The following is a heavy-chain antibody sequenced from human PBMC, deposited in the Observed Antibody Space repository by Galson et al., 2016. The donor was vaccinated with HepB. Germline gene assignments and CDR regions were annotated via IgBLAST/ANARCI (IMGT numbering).Heavy chain of an antibody. D-gene: IGHD3-10*01. CDR3: ARQGGLQWFGEFGAFDL. V-gene: IGHV4-39*01. J-gene: IGHJ3*01. CDR1: NDSITSSSFY. Sequence: SETLSLTCAVSNDSITSSSFYWGWIRRPPGKGLEWIGSIYFSGSTYYNSSLKSRVSISVDTSKTQLSLKLTSVTAADTAVYYCARQGGLQWFGEFGAFDLWGQGAMVTVSS. CDR2: IYFSGST.